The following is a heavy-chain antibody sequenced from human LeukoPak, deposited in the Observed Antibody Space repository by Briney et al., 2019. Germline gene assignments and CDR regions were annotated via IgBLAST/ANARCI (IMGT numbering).Heavy chain of an antibody. CDR1: GGSISSYY. CDR2: IYYSGRT. Sequence: SETLSLTCTVSGGSISSYYWSWIRQPPGKGLEWIGYIYYSGRTNYNPSLKSRVTISADTSKNQFSLKLSSVTAADTAVYYCARGEYSSSYYYYYYMDVWAKGTTVTVPS. CDR3: ARGEYSSSYYYYYYMDV. J-gene: IGHJ6*03. D-gene: IGHD6-6*01. V-gene: IGHV4-59*01.